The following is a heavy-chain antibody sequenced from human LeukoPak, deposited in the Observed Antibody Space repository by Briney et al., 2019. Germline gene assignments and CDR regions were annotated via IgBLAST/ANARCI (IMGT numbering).Heavy chain of an antibody. V-gene: IGHV4-59*01. Sequence: SETLSLTCTVSGGSISSYYWIWIRQPPGKGLEWIGYIYYSGSTNYNPSLKSRVTISVDTSKNQFSLKLSSVTAADTAVYYCARGTYYYDSSGYYHYFDYWGQGTLVTVSS. CDR2: IYYSGST. CDR3: ARGTYYYDSSGYYHYFDY. J-gene: IGHJ4*02. D-gene: IGHD3-22*01. CDR1: GGSISSYY.